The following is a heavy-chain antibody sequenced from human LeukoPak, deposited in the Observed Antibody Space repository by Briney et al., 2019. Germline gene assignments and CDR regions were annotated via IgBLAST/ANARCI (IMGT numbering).Heavy chain of an antibody. CDR3: ARGGDIVATFPSDP. D-gene: IGHD5-12*01. J-gene: IGHJ5*02. CDR2: IYYSGST. Sequence: PSETLSLTCTVSGGSISSYYWSWIRQPPGKGLEWIGYIYYSGSTNYNPSLKSRVTISVDTSKNQFSLKLSSVTAADTAVYYCARGGDIVATFPSDPWGQGTLVTVSS. CDR1: GGSISSYY. V-gene: IGHV4-59*01.